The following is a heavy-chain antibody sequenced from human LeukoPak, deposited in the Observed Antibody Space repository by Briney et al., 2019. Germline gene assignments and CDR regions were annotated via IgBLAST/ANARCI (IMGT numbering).Heavy chain of an antibody. CDR2: ISGSGGST. D-gene: IGHD2-15*01. Sequence: GGSLRLSCAASGFTFSSYAMSWVRQAPGKGLEWVSAISGSGGSTYYADSGKGRFTISRDNSKNTLYLQMNSLRAEDTAVYYCAKDARQHIVVVAATVNWFDPWGQGTLVTVSS. V-gene: IGHV3-23*01. CDR3: AKDARQHIVVVAATVNWFDP. CDR1: GFTFSSYA. J-gene: IGHJ5*02.